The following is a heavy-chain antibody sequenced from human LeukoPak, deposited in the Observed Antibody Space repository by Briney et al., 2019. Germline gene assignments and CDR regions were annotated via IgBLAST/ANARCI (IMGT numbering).Heavy chain of an antibody. V-gene: IGHV3-21*06. CDR1: EFNGFSFSSYT. Sequence: PGGSLRLSCNASEFNGFSFSSYTMNWVRQAPGKGLEWVSSISGTSAYIYYGSSVRGRFTISRDNAKNSLFLQMDSLRAEDTAICYCARGPGYMDVWGSGTTVTVSS. CDR3: ARGPGYMDV. J-gene: IGHJ6*03. CDR2: ISGTSAYI.